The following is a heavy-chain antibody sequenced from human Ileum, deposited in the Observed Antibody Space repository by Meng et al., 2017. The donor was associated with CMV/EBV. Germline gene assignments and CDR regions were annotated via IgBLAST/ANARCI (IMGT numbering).Heavy chain of an antibody. Sequence: SCKGSGDTFSSYWIGWVRQMPGKGLEWMGMIYPGDSDTRYSPSFEGQITISADEPISTAYLQWASLKASDSAFYYCARRYSGSYWDYWGRGTLVTVSS. J-gene: IGHJ4*02. D-gene: IGHD1-26*01. CDR2: IYPGDSDT. CDR3: ARRYSGSYWDY. V-gene: IGHV5-51*04. CDR1: GDTFSSYW.